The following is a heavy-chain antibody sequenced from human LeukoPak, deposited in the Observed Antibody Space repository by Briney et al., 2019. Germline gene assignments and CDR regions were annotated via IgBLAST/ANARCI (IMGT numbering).Heavy chain of an antibody. Sequence: GGSLRLSCAASGFTLSSKGMNWVGQAQGKGWGGASSISSSSSYIYYADSVKGRFTISRDNAKNSLYLQMNSLRAEDTAVYYCARGEVVVVPAALDYWGQGTLVTVSS. D-gene: IGHD2-2*01. CDR1: GFTLSSKG. V-gene: IGHV3-21*01. CDR2: ISSSSSYI. CDR3: ARGEVVVVPAALDY. J-gene: IGHJ4*02.